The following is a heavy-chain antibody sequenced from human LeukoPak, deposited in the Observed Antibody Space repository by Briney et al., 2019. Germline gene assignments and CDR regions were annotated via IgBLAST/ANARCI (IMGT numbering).Heavy chain of an antibody. CDR3: ARDYDSSGYIPGRAFDI. J-gene: IGHJ3*02. V-gene: IGHV3-30-3*01. Sequence: GGSLRLSCAASGFTFSSYAMHWVRQAPGKGLEGVAVISYDGSNKYYADSVKGRFTISRDNSKNTLYLQMNSLRAEDTAVYYCARDYDSSGYIPGRAFDIWGQGTMVTVSS. CDR2: ISYDGSNK. D-gene: IGHD3-22*01. CDR1: GFTFSSYA.